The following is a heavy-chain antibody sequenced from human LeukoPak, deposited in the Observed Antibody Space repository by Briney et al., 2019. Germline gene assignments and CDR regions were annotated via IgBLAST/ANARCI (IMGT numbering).Heavy chain of an antibody. CDR1: GNSISSVYY. V-gene: IGHV4-38-2*02. J-gene: IGHJ4*02. D-gene: IGHD2-2*01. CDR3: ARDLGSVVPTTMGVFDF. CDR2: IYHSGSI. Sequence: PSETLSLTCAVSGNSISSVYYWGWIRQPPGKGLEWIGSIYHSGSIYYNPSLKSRATISVDTSKNQFSLNLSSVTAADTAMYYCARDLGSVVPTTMGVFDFWGQGTLVNGST.